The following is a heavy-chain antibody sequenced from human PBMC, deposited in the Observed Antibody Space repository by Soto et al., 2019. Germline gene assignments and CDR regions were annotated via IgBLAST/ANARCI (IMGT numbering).Heavy chain of an antibody. Sequence: GGSLRLSCAASGFTVRNTYMTWVRQPPGKGLECVSVIYTAGGTNYADSVKGRFIISRDNSKNTLYLQMNSLRAEDTAVYYCARALPVAKGGFDPWGQRTLVTVSS. D-gene: IGHD2-2*01. CDR1: GFTVRNTY. CDR3: ARALPVAKGGFDP. CDR2: IYTAGGT. V-gene: IGHV3-53*01. J-gene: IGHJ5*02.